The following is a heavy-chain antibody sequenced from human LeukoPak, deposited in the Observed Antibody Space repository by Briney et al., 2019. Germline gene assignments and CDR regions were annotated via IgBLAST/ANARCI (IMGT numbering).Heavy chain of an antibody. Sequence: SETLSLTCTVSGGSISSYYWSWIRQPPGKGLEWIGCIYYSGSTNYNPSLKSRVTISVDTSKNQFSLKLSSVTAADTAVYYCARLRELLPDYWGQGTLVTVSS. CDR1: GGSISSYY. V-gene: IGHV4-59*08. CDR2: IYYSGST. CDR3: ARLRELLPDY. D-gene: IGHD1-26*01. J-gene: IGHJ4*02.